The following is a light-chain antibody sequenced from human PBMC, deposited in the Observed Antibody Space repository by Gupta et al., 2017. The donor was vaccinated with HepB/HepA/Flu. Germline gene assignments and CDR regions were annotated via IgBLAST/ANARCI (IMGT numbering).Light chain of an antibody. CDR3: QQYNNWPPRIT. CDR2: GAS. CDR1: QSVSSN. J-gene: IGKJ5*01. V-gene: IGKV3-15*01. Sequence: EIVMTQAPATMSVSAGGRATLSCRASQSVSSNLAWYQQKPGQAPRLLIYGASTRATGIPASFSGSGSGTEFTLTNSSLQSGDVAVYNCQQYNNWPPRITFGQGTRLEIK.